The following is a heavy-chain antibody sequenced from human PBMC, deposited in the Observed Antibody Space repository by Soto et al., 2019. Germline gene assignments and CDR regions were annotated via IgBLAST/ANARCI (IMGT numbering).Heavy chain of an antibody. CDR2: INPKTGGT. V-gene: IGHV1-2*02. CDR3: ASDVVGSDYFDS. Sequence: ASVKVSCKASGYTFTDYYIHWVRQAPGQGLEWMGWINPKTGGTNYVQKFQGRVTMTRDTSITTAYMELSRLRSDDTAVYYCASDVVGSDYFDSWGQGTLVTVSP. D-gene: IGHD1-26*01. J-gene: IGHJ4*02. CDR1: GYTFTDYY.